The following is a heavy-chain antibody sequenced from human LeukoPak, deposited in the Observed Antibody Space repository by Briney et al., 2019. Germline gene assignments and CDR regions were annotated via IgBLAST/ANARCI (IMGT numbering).Heavy chain of an antibody. CDR1: GYTFTSYD. J-gene: IGHJ4*02. Sequence: ASVEVSCKASGYTFTSYDINWVRQATGQGLEWMGWMNPNSGNTGYAQKFQGRVTMTRNTSISTAYMELSSLRSEDTAVYYCARSYYDFWSGSMGPDYWGQGTLVTVSS. V-gene: IGHV1-8*01. D-gene: IGHD3-3*01. CDR2: MNPNSGNT. CDR3: ARSYYDFWSGSMGPDY.